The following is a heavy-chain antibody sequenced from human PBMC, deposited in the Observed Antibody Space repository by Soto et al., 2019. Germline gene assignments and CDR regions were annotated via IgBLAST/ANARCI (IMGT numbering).Heavy chain of an antibody. D-gene: IGHD1-26*01. CDR1: GSTFNNFA. Sequence: QVVLLPSGAAVKEPGSSVSVSCKVSGSTFNNFAFSWVRQAPGHGPEWMVGIVVSSNTADYSQRFQDRVTIPADTSTSTLYMELGSLTFEDTGVYYCARAIKRWEVHYDFDFWGKGTLVTVSS. V-gene: IGHV1-69*06. J-gene: IGHJ4*02. CDR2: IVVSSNTA. CDR3: ARAIKRWEVHYDFDF.